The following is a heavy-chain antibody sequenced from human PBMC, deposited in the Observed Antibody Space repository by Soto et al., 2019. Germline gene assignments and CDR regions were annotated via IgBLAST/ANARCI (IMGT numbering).Heavy chain of an antibody. CDR1: GFTFSDHY. Sequence: EVQLMESGGGLVQPGGSLRLSCAASGFTFSDHYMDWVRQAPGKGLEWVGRSRNKANSYSTEYAASVKGRFTISRDESKNSLYLQRNSLKTEDTAVYYCARFSGSYTRGLDYWGQGTLVTVSS. J-gene: IGHJ4*02. CDR2: SRNKANSYST. D-gene: IGHD1-26*01. CDR3: ARFSGSYTRGLDY. V-gene: IGHV3-72*01.